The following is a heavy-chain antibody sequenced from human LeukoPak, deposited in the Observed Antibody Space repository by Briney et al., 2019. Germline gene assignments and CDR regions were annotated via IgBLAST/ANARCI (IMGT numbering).Heavy chain of an antibody. CDR3: AKDHRRGYSYGISSGGPY. CDR2: ISXSGGST. D-gene: IGHD5-18*01. J-gene: IGHJ4*02. CDR1: XVXXXXYA. Sequence: SCAXXXVXXXXYAMRWVRRAPGKGVEWGXDISXSGGSTYYADSVKGGFTIYRDKSKKTLYMQMNRLRAGDTAVYYCAKDHRRGYSYGISSGGPYWGQGTLVTVSS. V-gene: IGHV3-23*01.